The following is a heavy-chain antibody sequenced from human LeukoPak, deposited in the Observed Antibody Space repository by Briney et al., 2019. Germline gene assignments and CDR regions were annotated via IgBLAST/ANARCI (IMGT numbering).Heavy chain of an antibody. CDR3: ARQDYVYVWGSYRPFDN. V-gene: IGHV1-69*05. CDR1: GGTFSSYA. D-gene: IGHD3-16*02. CDR2: IIPIFGTA. J-gene: IGHJ4*02. Sequence: ASVKVSCKASGGTFSSYAISWVRQAPGQGLEWMGGIIPIFGTANYAQKFQGRVTIATDESTSTAYMELSSLRSEDTAVYYCARQDYVYVWGSYRPFDNWGQGTLVTVSS.